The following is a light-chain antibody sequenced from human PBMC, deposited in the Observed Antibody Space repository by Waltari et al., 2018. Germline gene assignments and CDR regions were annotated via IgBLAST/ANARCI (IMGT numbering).Light chain of an antibody. CDR3: QSADGSGAYRV. CDR1: TLPNHY. Sequence: SYELTQPPSVSVSPGQTARITCSGNTLPNHYASWYQQKPGQAPILVIYKDKERPSGIPERFSGSSSGTTVTLTISGVQAEDEADYYCQSADGSGAYRVFGGGTKVTVL. CDR2: KDK. V-gene: IGLV3-25*03. J-gene: IGLJ3*02.